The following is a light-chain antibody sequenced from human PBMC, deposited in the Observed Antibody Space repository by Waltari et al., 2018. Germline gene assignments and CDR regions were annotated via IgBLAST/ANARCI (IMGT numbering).Light chain of an antibody. CDR3: QQGYMTPRT. J-gene: IGKJ1*01. V-gene: IGKV1-39*01. Sequence: TQMTQSPSSLSASVGARVTITCRASQSVSNFLNWYQQEPGKAPKLLIHATSTLQTGVPSRFSGSGSGTDFTLSISSLQPEDFAIYFCQQGYMTPRTFGQGTKVEIK. CDR2: ATS. CDR1: QSVSNF.